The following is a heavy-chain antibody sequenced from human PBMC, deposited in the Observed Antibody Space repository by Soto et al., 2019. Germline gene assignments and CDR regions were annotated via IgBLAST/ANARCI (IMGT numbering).Heavy chain of an antibody. D-gene: IGHD3-3*01. CDR1: GFTFSSYA. CDR3: ARDGEVLDDFWSGYYWRXYYYGMDV. V-gene: IGHV3-30-3*01. Sequence: GGSLRLSCAASGFTFSSYAMHWVRQARGNGLEWVAVISYDGSNKYYADSVKGRFTISRDNSKNTLYLQMNSLRAEDTAVYYCARDGEVLDDFWSGYYWRXYYYGMDVWGQGTTVTVSS. CDR2: ISYDGSNK. J-gene: IGHJ6*02.